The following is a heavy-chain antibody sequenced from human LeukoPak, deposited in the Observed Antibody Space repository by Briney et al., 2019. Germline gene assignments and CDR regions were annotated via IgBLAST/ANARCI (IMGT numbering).Heavy chain of an antibody. CDR3: ARDSEMATISDAFDI. CDR1: GYTFTSYY. J-gene: IGHJ3*02. CDR2: INPSGGST. V-gene: IGHV1-46*01. D-gene: IGHD5-24*01. Sequence: ASVKVSCKASGYTFTSYYMHWVRRAPGQGLEWMGIINPSGGSTSYAQKFQGRVTMTRDTSTSTVYMELSSLRSEDTAVYYCARDSEMATISDAFDIWGQGTMVTVSS.